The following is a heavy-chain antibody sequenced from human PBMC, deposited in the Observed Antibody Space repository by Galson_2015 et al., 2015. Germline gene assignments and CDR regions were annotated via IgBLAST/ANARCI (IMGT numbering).Heavy chain of an antibody. CDR3: ARALGGTYYFDC. CDR1: GYTFTNYF. CDR2: INPSGAAT. D-gene: IGHD3-10*01. V-gene: IGHV1-46*04. Sequence: SVKVSCKASGYTFTNYFIQWVRQAPGQGLEWVGAINPSGAATFYAQKLQGRVTMTRDTPTSTVYVELSSLGSEDTAVYYCARALGGTYYFDCWGLGTLVTVSS. J-gene: IGHJ4*02.